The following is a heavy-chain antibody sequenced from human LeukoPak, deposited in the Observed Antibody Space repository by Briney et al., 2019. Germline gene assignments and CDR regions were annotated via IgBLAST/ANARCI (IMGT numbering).Heavy chain of an antibody. D-gene: IGHD6-13*01. CDR2: IYYSGST. CDR3: ARRSSWSSFDY. CDR1: GGSISSYY. Sequence: PSETLSLTCTVSGGSISSYYWSWIRQPPGKGLEWIGYIYYSGSTNYNPSLKSRVTISVDTSKNQLSLKLNSVTAADTAIYYCARRSSWSSFDYWGQGTLVTVSS. J-gene: IGHJ4*02. V-gene: IGHV4-59*08.